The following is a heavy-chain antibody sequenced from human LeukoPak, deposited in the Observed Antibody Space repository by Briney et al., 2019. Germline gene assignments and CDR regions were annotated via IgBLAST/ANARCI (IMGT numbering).Heavy chain of an antibody. CDR2: ISGSGGRT. Sequence: GGSLRLSCAASGFTFRSYAMTWVRQAPGQGLEWVSAISGSGGRTYYADSLKGRFTISRDNSKNTLYLQMNSLRAEDTAVYYCAKALLLFSSDYFDYWGQGTLVTVSS. CDR3: AKALLLFSSDYFDY. CDR1: GFTFRSYA. V-gene: IGHV3-23*01. D-gene: IGHD3-10*01. J-gene: IGHJ4*02.